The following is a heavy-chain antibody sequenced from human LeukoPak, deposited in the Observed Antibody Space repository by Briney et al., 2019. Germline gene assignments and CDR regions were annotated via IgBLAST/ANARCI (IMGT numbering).Heavy chain of an antibody. D-gene: IGHD5-18*01. CDR1: GFTFSSYS. CDR2: ISSSSSYI. J-gene: IGHJ4*02. CDR3: ARQTGHGYSYGYDFDY. Sequence: GGSLRLSCAASGFTFSSYSMNWVRQAPGKGLEWVSSISSSSSYIYYADSVKGRFTISRDNAKNSLYLQMNSLGAEDTAVYYCARQTGHGYSYGYDFDYWGQGTLVTVSS. V-gene: IGHV3-21*01.